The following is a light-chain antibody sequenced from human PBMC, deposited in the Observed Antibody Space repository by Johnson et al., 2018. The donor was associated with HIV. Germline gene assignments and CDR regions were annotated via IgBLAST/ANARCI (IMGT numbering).Light chain of an antibody. CDR3: GTWDSSLRVGV. Sequence: QSALTQPPSVSAAPGQKVTISCSGSSSNIGNNFVSWYQQLPGRAPKLLIYDNNKRPSGIPDRFSGSKSGTSATLGITGLQTGDEADYYCGTWDSSLRVGVVGTGTKVTVL. CDR1: SSNIGNNF. V-gene: IGLV1-51*01. CDR2: DNN. J-gene: IGLJ1*01.